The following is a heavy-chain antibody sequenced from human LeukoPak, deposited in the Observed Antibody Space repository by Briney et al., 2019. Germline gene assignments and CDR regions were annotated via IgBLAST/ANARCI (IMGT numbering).Heavy chain of an antibody. CDR3: AKDRGSGWIKFDY. CDR2: ISGSGGST. V-gene: IGHV3-23*01. J-gene: IGHJ4*02. D-gene: IGHD6-19*01. CDR1: GFTFSSYA. Sequence: GGSLRLSCAASGFTFSSYAMSWVRLAPGKGLEWVSAISGSGGSTYYADSVKGRFTISRDNSKNTLYLQMNSLRAEDTAVYYCAKDRGSGWIKFDYWGQGTLVTVSS.